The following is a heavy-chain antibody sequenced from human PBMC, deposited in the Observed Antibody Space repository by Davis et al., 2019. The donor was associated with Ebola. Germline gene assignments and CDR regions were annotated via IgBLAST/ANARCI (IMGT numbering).Heavy chain of an antibody. D-gene: IGHD3-3*01. CDR2: ISSSSSTI. V-gene: IGHV3-48*04. CDR1: GFTFSSYS. J-gene: IGHJ5*02. CDR3: ARDLPYYDFWSGYFDP. Sequence: GESLKISCAASGFTFSSYSMNWVRQAPGKGLEWVSYISSSSSTIYYADSVKGRFTISRDNAKNSLYLQMNSLRAEDTAVYYCARDLPYYDFWSGYFDPWGQGTLVTVSS.